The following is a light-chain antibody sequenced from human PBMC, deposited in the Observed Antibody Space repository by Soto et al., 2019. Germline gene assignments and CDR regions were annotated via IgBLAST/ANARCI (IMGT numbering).Light chain of an antibody. V-gene: IGKV1-5*01. CDR1: QSVSNW. CDR3: QQYNSFPWT. CDR2: DAS. Sequence: DIQMTQSPSTLTASVGDKVTITCRASQSVSNWLAWYQQKPGKAPSLLITDASKLESGVPPRFNGSRSETEFTLTIRNLQPDDFATYYCQQYNSFPWTFGLGTKV. J-gene: IGKJ1*01.